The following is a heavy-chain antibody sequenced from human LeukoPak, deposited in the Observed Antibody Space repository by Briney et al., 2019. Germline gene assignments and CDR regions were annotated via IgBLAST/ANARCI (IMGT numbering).Heavy chain of an antibody. V-gene: IGHV4-31*03. CDR1: GGSISSGGYY. J-gene: IGHJ2*01. D-gene: IGHD3-22*01. CDR3: ARTAPITMIVEGCYFDL. Sequence: SQTLSLTCTVSGGSISSGGYYWSWIRQHPGKGLEWIGYIYYSGSTYYNPSLKSRVTISVDTSKNQFSLKLSSVTAADTAVYYCARTAPITMIVEGCYFDLWGRGTLVTVSS. CDR2: IYYSGST.